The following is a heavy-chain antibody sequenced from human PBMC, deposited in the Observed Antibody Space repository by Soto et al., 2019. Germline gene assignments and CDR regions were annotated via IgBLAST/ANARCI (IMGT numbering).Heavy chain of an antibody. D-gene: IGHD3-22*01. CDR2: MRASNGNT. J-gene: IGHJ4*02. V-gene: IGHV1-18*04. CDR1: CFTFNTHG. CDR3: AYEPIYYNDGSGYYPLGY. Sequence: APAEGSRKGSCFTFNTHGCSWGRQGPGQGGDCVGWMRASNGNTLYSQKFQGRVTMTIDKSTSTAYMEPRSLTSGDTAVYYCAYEPIYYNDGSGYYPLGYWGQGTLVTVSS.